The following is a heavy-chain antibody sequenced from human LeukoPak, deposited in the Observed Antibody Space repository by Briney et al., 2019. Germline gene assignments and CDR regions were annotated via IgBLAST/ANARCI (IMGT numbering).Heavy chain of an antibody. CDR1: GFTFNNYG. CDR3: ARDSVRYYYDSSGDHYYYYMDV. J-gene: IGHJ6*03. Sequence: GGSLRLSCAASGFTFNNYGMSWVRQAPGKGLEWVSVIYSGGSTYYADSVKGRFTISRDNSKNTLYLQMNSLRAEDTAVYYCARDSVRYYYDSSGDHYYYYMDVWGKGTTVTISS. D-gene: IGHD3-22*01. CDR2: IYSGGST. V-gene: IGHV3-66*01.